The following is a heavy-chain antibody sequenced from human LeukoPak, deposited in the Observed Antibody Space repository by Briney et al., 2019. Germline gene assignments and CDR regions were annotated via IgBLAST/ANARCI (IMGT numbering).Heavy chain of an antibody. V-gene: IGHV4-38-2*01. J-gene: IGHJ4*02. CDR3: AGNIVVVTAIGY. CDR2: IFRSGST. Sequence: PSETLSLTCAVSGYSISSGYYWGWIRQPPGKGLEWIGSIFRSGSTHYHPSLKSRVTISVDTSKNQFSLKLSSVTAADTAVYYCAGNIVVVTAIGYWGQGTLVTVSS. D-gene: IGHD2-21*02. CDR1: GYSISSGYY.